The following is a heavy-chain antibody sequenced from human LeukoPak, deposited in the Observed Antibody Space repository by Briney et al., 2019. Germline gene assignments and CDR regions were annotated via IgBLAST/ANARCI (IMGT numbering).Heavy chain of an antibody. D-gene: IGHD4-17*01. CDR1: GFTFDDYG. J-gene: IGHJ4*02. V-gene: IGHV3-20*04. Sequence: RAGGSLRLSCAASGFTFDDYGMSWVRHVPGKGLEWVSGINWNGGGTAYADSVKGRFTISRDNAKNSLYLQMNSLRAEDTALYYCAKGWNGMDYGRGLDYWGQGTLVTVSS. CDR2: INWNGGGT. CDR3: AKGWNGMDYGRGLDY.